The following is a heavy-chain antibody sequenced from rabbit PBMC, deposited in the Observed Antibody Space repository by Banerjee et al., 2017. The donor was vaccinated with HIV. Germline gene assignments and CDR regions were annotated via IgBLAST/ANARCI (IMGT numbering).Heavy chain of an antibody. CDR3: ARDRDGDAGYGSLAL. D-gene: IGHD7-1*01. V-gene: IGHV1S45*01. Sequence: QEQLEESGGDLVKPEGSLTLTCTASGFSFSSNYWICWVRQAPGKGLEWIACIYTGDGNTHYASWAKGRFTISKTSSTVDLKMTSLTVADTATYFCARDRDGDAGYGSLALWGQGTLVTVS. CDR1: GFSFSSNYW. CDR2: IYTGDGNT. J-gene: IGHJ4*01.